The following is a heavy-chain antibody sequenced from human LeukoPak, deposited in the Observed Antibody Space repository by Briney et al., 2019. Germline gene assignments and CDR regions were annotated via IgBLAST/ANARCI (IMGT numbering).Heavy chain of an antibody. J-gene: IGHJ3*02. CDR2: FDPEEVET. CDR3: ATTEATAAIDRGEGTFEI. CDR1: GYTVSELS. Sequence: ASVKVSCKVHGYTVSELSIHWLRQVPGKGLEWMGGFDPEEVETVYAQKFQGRVTMTEDTSTDTVHMDLSSLRSDDTAFYCATTEATAAIDRGEGTFEIWGQGTMVIVSS. D-gene: IGHD6-13*01. V-gene: IGHV1-24*01.